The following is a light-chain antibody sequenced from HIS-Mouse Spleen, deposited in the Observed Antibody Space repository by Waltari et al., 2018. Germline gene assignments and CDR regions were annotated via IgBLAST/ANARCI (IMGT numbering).Light chain of an antibody. CDR2: DVS. J-gene: IGLJ1*01. CDR1: SSDVGGYNY. Sequence: QSALTQPRSVSGSPGQSVTISCTGTSSDVGGYNYVSWYQQHPGKAPKLMIYDVSTRPSGVPDRFSGSTSGNTASLTISGLQAEDEADYYCCSYAGSYTGVFGTGTKVTVL. CDR3: CSYAGSYTGV. V-gene: IGLV2-11*01.